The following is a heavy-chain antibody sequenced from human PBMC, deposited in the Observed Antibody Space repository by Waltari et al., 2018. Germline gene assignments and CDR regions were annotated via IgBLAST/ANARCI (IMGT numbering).Heavy chain of an antibody. CDR3: AGGTASAWELGHS. CDR1: GGSFRDYY. Sequence: QVQLHQGGAGLLKPSETLSLTCVVYGGSFRDYYWSWSRQPPGKGREWLGEIKQSGLTNYNPSVKSRATMSLDTSKNQFSLKLSSLTAADTAVYYCAGGTASAWELGHSWGQGTLVTVSS. CDR2: IKQSGLT. V-gene: IGHV4-34*01. J-gene: IGHJ4*02. D-gene: IGHD1-26*01.